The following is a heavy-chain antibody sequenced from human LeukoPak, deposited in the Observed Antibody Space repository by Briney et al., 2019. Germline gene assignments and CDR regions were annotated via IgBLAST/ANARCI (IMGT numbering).Heavy chain of an antibody. CDR3: ARLSRSRYVWGSYRYLNWFDP. D-gene: IGHD3-16*02. CDR1: GGSFRGYY. CDR2: INHSGST. Sequence: SETLSLTCAVYGGSFRGYYWSWIRQPPGKGLEWIGEINHSGSTNYNPSLKSRVTISVDTSKNQFSLKLSSVTAADTAVYYCARLSRSRYVWGSYRYLNWFDPWGQGTLVTVSS. J-gene: IGHJ5*02. V-gene: IGHV4-34*01.